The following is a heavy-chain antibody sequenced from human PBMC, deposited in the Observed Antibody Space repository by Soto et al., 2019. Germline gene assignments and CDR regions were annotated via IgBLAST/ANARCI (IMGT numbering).Heavy chain of an antibody. Sequence: ASVKVSCKASGYTFTSYGISWVRQAPGQGLEWMGWISAYNGNTNYAQKFQGRVTITADESTSTAYMELSSLRSEDTAVYYCARAPDDYSNYDYYYGMDVWGQGTTVTVSS. J-gene: IGHJ6*02. CDR1: GYTFTSYG. V-gene: IGHV1-18*01. CDR2: ISAYNGNT. D-gene: IGHD4-4*01. CDR3: ARAPDDYSNYDYYYGMDV.